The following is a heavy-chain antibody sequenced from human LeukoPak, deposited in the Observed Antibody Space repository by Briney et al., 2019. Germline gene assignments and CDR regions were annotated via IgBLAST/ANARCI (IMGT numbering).Heavy chain of an antibody. V-gene: IGHV4-34*01. D-gene: IGHD1-26*01. CDR3: ARRVGARRGNFDY. CDR2: INHSGST. Sequence: SETLSLTCAVYGGSFSGYYWSWLRQPPGKGLEWIGEINHSGSTNYNPSLKSRVTISVDTSKNQFSLKLSSVTAADTAVYYCARRVGARRGNFDYWGEGSLVTVSS. CDR1: GGSFSGYY. J-gene: IGHJ4*02.